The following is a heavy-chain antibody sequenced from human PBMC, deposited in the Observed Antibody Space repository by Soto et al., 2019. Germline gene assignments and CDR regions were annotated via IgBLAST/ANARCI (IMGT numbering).Heavy chain of an antibody. V-gene: IGHV4-59*01. J-gene: IGHJ4*02. CDR1: GGSISGYY. CDR3: ARGSGSTFDY. CDR2: VYYSGNT. Sequence: PSETLSLTCTVSGGSISGYYWSWIRRPPGKGLEFIGNVYYSGNTNYNPSLKSRVTMSVDTSKNQFSLKLRSVTAADTAVYYCARGSGSTFDYSGQGPLVTVSS. D-gene: IGHD3-10*01.